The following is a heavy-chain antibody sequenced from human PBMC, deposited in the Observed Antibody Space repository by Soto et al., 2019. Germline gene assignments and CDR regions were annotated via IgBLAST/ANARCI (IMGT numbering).Heavy chain of an antibody. CDR2: IYSGGST. V-gene: IGHV3-53*02. D-gene: IGHD1-1*01. Sequence: EVQLVETGGGLIQPGGSLRLSCAASGFTVSSNYMSWVRQAPGKGLEWVSAIYSGGSTYYADSVKGRFTISRDNSKNTLYLQMTSLRAEDTAVYYCARELPTSFAFDIWGQGTMVTVSS. J-gene: IGHJ3*02. CDR1: GFTVSSNY. CDR3: ARELPTSFAFDI.